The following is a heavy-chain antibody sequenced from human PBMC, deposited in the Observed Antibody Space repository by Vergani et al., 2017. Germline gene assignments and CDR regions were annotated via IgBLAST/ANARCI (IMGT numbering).Heavy chain of an antibody. J-gene: IGHJ1*01. CDR3: ARGGVVVTAISRGLGAEYFQH. CDR2: ISSSSSDI. V-gene: IGHV3-21*01. D-gene: IGHD2-21*02. CDR1: GFTFSSYS. Sequence: EVQLVESGGGLVKPGGSLRLSCAASGFTFSSYSMNWVRQAPGKGLEWVSSISSSSSDIYYADSVKGRFTISRDNAKNSLYLQMNSLRAEDTAVYYCARGGVVVTAISRGLGAEYFQHWGQGTLVTVSS.